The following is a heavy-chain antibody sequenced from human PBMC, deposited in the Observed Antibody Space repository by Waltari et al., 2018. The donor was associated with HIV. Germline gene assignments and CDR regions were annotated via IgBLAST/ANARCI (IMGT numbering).Heavy chain of an antibody. J-gene: IGHJ5*01. D-gene: IGHD3-3*01. CDR3: ARTVGTSISGVITYNWFDS. CDR1: ADHINNYY. CDR2: IYYTGTS. V-gene: IGHV4-59*01. Sequence: QVQLQESGPGLVKPSETLSLTCNVSADHINNYYLSWIRQSPAKELEWIGYIYYTGTSNYNPSPSLKSRVTISLDTSKTQFSLKLTSVSAADTAVYYCARTVGTSISGVITYNWFDSWGQGTLVTVSS.